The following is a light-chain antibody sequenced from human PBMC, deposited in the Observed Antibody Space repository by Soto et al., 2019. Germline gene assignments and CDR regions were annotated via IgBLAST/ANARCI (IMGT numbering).Light chain of an antibody. CDR3: QQGYTTPGT. Sequence: VQLTNSPSSLSSSVGFRGIITCLASQGVSAFLSWYQQKPGRAPKLLIYAASSLESGVPSRFSGSGSGTDFTLTISTLQPGDFETYYCQQGYTTPGTFGQGTMVDIK. J-gene: IGKJ1*01. CDR2: AAS. CDR1: QGVSAF. V-gene: IGKV1-39*01.